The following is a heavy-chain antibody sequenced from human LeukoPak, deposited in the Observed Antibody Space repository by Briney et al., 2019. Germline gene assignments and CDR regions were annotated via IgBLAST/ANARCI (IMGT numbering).Heavy chain of an antibody. V-gene: IGHV3-30*18. D-gene: IGHD2-8*01. CDR2: ISCDGSNK. Sequence: GGSLRLSCAASGFTFSSYGMHWVRQAPGKGLEWVAVISCDGSNKYYADSVKGRFTISRDNSKNTPYLQMNSLRAEDTAVYYCAKGGYCTNGVCYTYYYYYGMDVWGRGTTVTVSS. CDR3: AKGGYCTNGVCYTYYYYYGMDV. CDR1: GFTFSSYG. J-gene: IGHJ6*02.